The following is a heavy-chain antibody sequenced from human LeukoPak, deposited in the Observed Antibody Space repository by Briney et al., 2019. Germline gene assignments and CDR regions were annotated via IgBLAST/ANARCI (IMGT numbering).Heavy chain of an antibody. V-gene: IGHV1-69*06. Sequence: SVKVSCKASGGTFSSYAISWVRQAPGQGLEWMGGIIPIFGTPNYAQKFQGRVTITADKSTSTAYMELSSLRSEDTAVYYCARGIGEDYDFWSGYLYYMDVWGKGTTVTVSS. CDR1: GGTFSSYA. D-gene: IGHD3-3*01. J-gene: IGHJ6*03. CDR3: ARGIGEDYDFWSGYLYYMDV. CDR2: IIPIFGTP.